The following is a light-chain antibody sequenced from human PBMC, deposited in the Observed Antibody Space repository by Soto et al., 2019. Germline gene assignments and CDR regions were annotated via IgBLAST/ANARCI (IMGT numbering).Light chain of an antibody. CDR2: AAS. Sequence: DIQLTQSPSFLSASVGDRVTITCRASQDMTSYLAWYQQKPGKAPKVLIYAASTLQSGVPSRFSGSGSGTEFTLTITSLQPEDFATYYCQQLRSFPRTFGQGTKLEIK. CDR3: QQLRSFPRT. V-gene: IGKV1-9*01. J-gene: IGKJ2*01. CDR1: QDMTSY.